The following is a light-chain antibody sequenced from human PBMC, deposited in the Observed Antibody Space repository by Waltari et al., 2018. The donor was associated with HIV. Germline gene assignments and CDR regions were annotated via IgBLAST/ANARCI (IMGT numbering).Light chain of an antibody. J-gene: IGLJ1*01. V-gene: IGLV2-11*01. Sequence: QSALTQPRSVSGSPGQSVTISCTGTSSDVGGYNYVSCYQQHQGKAPKLMIYAVSKRPAGVPDRFSGSKSGHTASLTISGLQAEDEADYYGCSYAGSYTLYVFGTGTKVTVL. CDR2: AVS. CDR1: SSDVGGYNY. CDR3: CSYAGSYTLYV.